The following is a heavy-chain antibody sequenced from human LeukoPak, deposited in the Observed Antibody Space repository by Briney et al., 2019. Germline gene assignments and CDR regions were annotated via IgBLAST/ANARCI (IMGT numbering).Heavy chain of an antibody. D-gene: IGHD1-1*01. V-gene: IGHV3-23*01. J-gene: IGHJ4*02. CDR1: GFSFSSYG. CDR2: ISGSGGFT. Sequence: AGGSLRLSCAASGFSFSSYGMSWVRQAPGKGLEWVSTISGSGGFTYYADSVKGRFSISRDNSKNTLYLQMSSLSAEDTAVYYCAKTPDVWSWKYYFDYWGQGTLVTVSS. CDR3: AKTPDVWSWKYYFDY.